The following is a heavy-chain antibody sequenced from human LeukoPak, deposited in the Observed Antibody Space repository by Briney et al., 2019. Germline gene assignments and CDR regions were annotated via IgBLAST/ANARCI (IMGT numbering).Heavy chain of an antibody. V-gene: IGHV1-2*02. D-gene: IGHD4-17*01. CDR1: GYTFTGYY. CDR2: VNPNSGGT. CDR3: ARADGDYYRFDP. J-gene: IGHJ5*02. Sequence: ASVKVSCKASGYTFTGYYIHWVRQAPGQGLEWMGWVNPNSGGTNYAQKFQGRVTMTRDTSISTAYMELSRLRSDDTAVYYCARADGDYYRFDPWGQGTLVTVSS.